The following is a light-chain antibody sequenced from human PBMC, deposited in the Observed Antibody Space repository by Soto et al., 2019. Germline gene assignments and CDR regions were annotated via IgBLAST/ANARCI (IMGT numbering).Light chain of an antibody. CDR3: SSYTSSSTRV. CDR1: SSDVGDYNY. Sequence: QSVLTQPASVSESPGQSITISCTGTSSDVGDYNYVSWYQQHPGKAPKLLIYEVSNRPSGVSNRFSGSKSGNTASLTISGLQAEDEADYYCSSYTSSSTRVFGTGTKVTVL. V-gene: IGLV2-14*01. CDR2: EVS. J-gene: IGLJ1*01.